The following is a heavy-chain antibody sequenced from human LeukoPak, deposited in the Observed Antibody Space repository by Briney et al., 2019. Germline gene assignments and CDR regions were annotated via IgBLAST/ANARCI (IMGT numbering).Heavy chain of an antibody. Sequence: GGSLRLSCAASGFTFSDYYMSWIRQAPGKGLEWVSYISGTDSSIYYADSVKGRFTISRDNAKNSLYLQMNSLRAEDTAVYYCASRPFRYFDWLLSLDYWGQGTLVTVSS. V-gene: IGHV3-11*04. CDR2: ISGTDSSI. J-gene: IGHJ4*02. D-gene: IGHD3-9*01. CDR3: ASRPFRYFDWLLSLDY. CDR1: GFTFSDYY.